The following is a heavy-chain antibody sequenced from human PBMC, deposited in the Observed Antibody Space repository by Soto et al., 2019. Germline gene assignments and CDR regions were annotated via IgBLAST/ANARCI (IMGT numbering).Heavy chain of an antibody. J-gene: IGHJ6*02. CDR2: INHSGST. CDR1: GGSFSGYY. D-gene: IGHD2-2*01. CDR3: ARGWEIVVVPAAPWYYGMDV. Sequence: QVQLQQWGAGLLKPSETLSLTCAVYGGSFSGYYWSRIRQPPGKGLEWIGEINHSGSTNYNPSLKSRVTISVDTSKNQFSLKLSSVTAADTAVYYCARGWEIVVVPAAPWYYGMDVWGQGTTVTVSS. V-gene: IGHV4-34*01.